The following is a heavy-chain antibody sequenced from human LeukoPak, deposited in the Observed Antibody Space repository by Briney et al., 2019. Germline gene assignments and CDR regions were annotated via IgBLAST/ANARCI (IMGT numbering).Heavy chain of an antibody. D-gene: IGHD3-3*01. J-gene: IGHJ3*02. CDR3: ARSITIFAFDI. Sequence: SETLSLTCAVYGGSFSGYYWSWLRQPPGKGLEGIGEINHSGSTNYNPSLTSRVTISVDTSKNQFSLKLSSVTAADTAVYYCARSITIFAFDIWGQGTMVTVSS. V-gene: IGHV4-34*01. CDR2: INHSGST. CDR1: GGSFSGYY.